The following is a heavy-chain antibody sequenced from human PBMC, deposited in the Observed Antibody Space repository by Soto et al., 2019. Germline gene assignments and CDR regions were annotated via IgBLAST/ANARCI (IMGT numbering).Heavy chain of an antibody. Sequence: PGGSLRRSCAASGFTFSSYSMHWVRQAPGKGLEWVSYISSSSSTIYYADSVKGRFTISRDNAKNSLYLQMNSLRAEDTAVYYCARPPNYYDSRGYYGYWGQGTLVTVSS. CDR2: ISSSSSTI. CDR1: GFTFSSYS. J-gene: IGHJ4*02. CDR3: ARPPNYYDSRGYYGY. V-gene: IGHV3-48*01. D-gene: IGHD3-22*01.